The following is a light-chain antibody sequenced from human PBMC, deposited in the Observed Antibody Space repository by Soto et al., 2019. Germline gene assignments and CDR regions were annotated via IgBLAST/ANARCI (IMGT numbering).Light chain of an antibody. Sequence: QSVLTQPPSVSAAPGQKVTISCSGSSSNIGSNYVPWYQQLPGTAPKLLIYEDNKRPSGIPDRFSGSKSGWPATLGITGLQPGDEADYYCGTWDNSLSGGVFGGGTKLTVL. CDR1: SSNIGSNY. V-gene: IGLV1-51*02. J-gene: IGLJ3*02. CDR3: GTWDNSLSGGV. CDR2: EDN.